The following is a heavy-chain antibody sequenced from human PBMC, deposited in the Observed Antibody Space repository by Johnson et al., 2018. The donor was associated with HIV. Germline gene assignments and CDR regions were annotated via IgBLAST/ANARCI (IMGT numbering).Heavy chain of an antibody. Sequence: QVQLVESGGGVVQPGRSLRLSCAASGFTFSNHAMYWVRQAPGKGLEWVALMSYAGTNEYYADSVKGRFTISSDNSKNMLYLQMNTLRADDTGVYYCAKSYCPGCDGFDMWGQGTMVTVSS. CDR1: GFTFSNHA. CDR2: MSYAGTNE. V-gene: IGHV3-30*18. J-gene: IGHJ3*02. CDR3: AKSYCPGCDGFDM. D-gene: IGHD2-8*02.